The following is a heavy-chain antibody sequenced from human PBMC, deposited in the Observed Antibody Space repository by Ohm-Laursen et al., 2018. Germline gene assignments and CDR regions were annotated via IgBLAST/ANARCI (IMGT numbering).Heavy chain of an antibody. CDR3: AGEVWWSLDY. J-gene: IGHJ4*02. V-gene: IGHV3-23*01. CDR2: TSGNGASP. D-gene: IGHD1-26*01. Sequence: SLRLSCAASGFTFTSYAMTWVRQAPGKGLEFVSATSGNGASPYYADSVKGRFTISRDNSKNTLYLQMNSLRAEDTAVFYCAGEVWWSLDYWGRGTLVTVSS. CDR1: GFTFTSYA.